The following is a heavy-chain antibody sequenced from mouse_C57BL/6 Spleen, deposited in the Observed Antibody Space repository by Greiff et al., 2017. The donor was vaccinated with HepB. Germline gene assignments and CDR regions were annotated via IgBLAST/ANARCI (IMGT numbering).Heavy chain of an antibody. J-gene: IGHJ2*01. V-gene: IGHV1-80*01. CDR3: ARDYGSREGVYFEY. CDR2: IYPGDGDT. CDR1: GYAFSSYW. D-gene: IGHD1-1*01. Sequence: VQLQQSGAELVKPGASVKISCKASGYAFSSYWMNWVKQRPGKGLEWIGQIYPGDGDTNYNGKFKGKATLTADKSSSTAYMQLSSLTSEDSAVYFCARDYGSREGVYFEYWGQGTTLTVSS.